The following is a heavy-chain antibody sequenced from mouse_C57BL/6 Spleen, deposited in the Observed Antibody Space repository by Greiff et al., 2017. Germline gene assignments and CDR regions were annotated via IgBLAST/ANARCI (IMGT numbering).Heavy chain of an antibody. V-gene: IGHV2-2*01. D-gene: IGHD1-1*01. J-gene: IGHJ2*01. CDR1: GFSLTSYG. CDR3: ARNGYGSIFDY. Sequence: VQLKESGPGLVQPSQSLSITCTVSGFSLTSYGVHWVRQSPGKGLEWLGVIWSGGSTDCNAAFISRLSISKDNSKSQVFFKMNSLQADDTAIYYCARNGYGSIFDYWGQGTTLTVSS. CDR2: IWSGGST.